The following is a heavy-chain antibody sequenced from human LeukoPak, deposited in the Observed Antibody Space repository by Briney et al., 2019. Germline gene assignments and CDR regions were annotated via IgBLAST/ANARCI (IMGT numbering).Heavy chain of an antibody. V-gene: IGHV4-34*01. Sequence: PSGTLSLTCAVYGGSFSGYYWSWIRQPPGKGLEWIGEINHSGSTNYNPSLKSRVTISVDTSKNQFSLKLSSVTAADTAVYYCARDEKVVVAATQLGTYYYYYYYMDVWGKGTTVTISS. CDR2: INHSGST. D-gene: IGHD2-15*01. CDR3: ARDEKVVVAATQLGTYYYYYYYMDV. J-gene: IGHJ6*03. CDR1: GGSFSGYY.